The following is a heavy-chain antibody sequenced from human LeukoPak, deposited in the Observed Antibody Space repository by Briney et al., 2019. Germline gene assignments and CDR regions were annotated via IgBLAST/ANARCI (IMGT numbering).Heavy chain of an antibody. CDR2: ISSSGSTI. J-gene: IGHJ4*02. Sequence: GGSLRLSCAASGFTFSDYYMSWIRQAPGKGLEWVSYISSSGSTIYYADSVKGRFTISRDNAKNSPYLQMNSLRAEDTAVYYCARGITMIVVREDYWGQGTLVTVSS. CDR1: GFTFSDYY. CDR3: ARGITMIVVREDY. V-gene: IGHV3-11*04. D-gene: IGHD3-22*01.